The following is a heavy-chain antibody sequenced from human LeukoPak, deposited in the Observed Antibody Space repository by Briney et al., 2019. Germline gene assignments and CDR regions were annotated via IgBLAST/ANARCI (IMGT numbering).Heavy chain of an antibody. V-gene: IGHV3-21*06. CDR3: ASPEWLPDSIDI. J-gene: IGHJ3*02. CDR1: GFTFSSYS. CDR2: ISSSSSYI. Sequence: GGSLRLSCAASGFTFSSYSMNWVRQAPGKGLEWVSSISSSSSYIYYADSAKGRFTISRDNARNSLYLQMNSLRAEDTAVYYCASPEWLPDSIDIWGQGTMVTVSS. D-gene: IGHD3-3*01.